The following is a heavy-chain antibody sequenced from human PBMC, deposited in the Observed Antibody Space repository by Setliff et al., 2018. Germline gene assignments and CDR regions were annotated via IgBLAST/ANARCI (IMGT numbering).Heavy chain of an antibody. CDR2: INPDGSEK. Sequence: LRLSCGASGFTYKNDWVSWVRQAPGKGLEWLASINPDGSEKYYVDSVKGRFTISRDNARNTLYLQMNSLRAEDTAVYYCVRDGAGALDYWGQGALVTVSS. CDR3: VRDGAGALDY. J-gene: IGHJ4*02. D-gene: IGHD1-26*01. CDR1: GFTYKNDW. V-gene: IGHV3-7*01.